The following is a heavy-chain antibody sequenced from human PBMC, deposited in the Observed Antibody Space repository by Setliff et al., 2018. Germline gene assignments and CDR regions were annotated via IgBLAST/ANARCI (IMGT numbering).Heavy chain of an antibody. CDR1: GGTFSHYY. J-gene: IGHJ5*02. CDR2: INHSGST. CDR3: ARGRNVAARLLDT. V-gene: IGHV4-34*01. Sequence: SETLSLTCAAYGGTFSHYYWTWIRQSPGKGREWIGEINHSGSTNYNPSLKSRVTISIDTSKDQFSLRMSSVSAADAAIYYCARGRNVAARLLDTWGQGSRVTVS. D-gene: IGHD6-6*01.